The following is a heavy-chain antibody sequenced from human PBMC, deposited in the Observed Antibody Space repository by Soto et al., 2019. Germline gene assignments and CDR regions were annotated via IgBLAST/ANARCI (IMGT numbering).Heavy chain of an antibody. J-gene: IGHJ4*02. CDR2: MKSNSGNR. CDR1: GYTFTSYD. V-gene: IGHV1-8*01. Sequence: QVQLLQSGAEAKKPGASVKVSCKASGYTFTSYDINWVRQATGQGLEWMGWMKSNSGNRGYAQKFQGLVTMTRNTSISTAYMEMSSLRAEATAVYYWAREKGADVDYWGQGTLVTVSS. CDR3: AREKGADVDY.